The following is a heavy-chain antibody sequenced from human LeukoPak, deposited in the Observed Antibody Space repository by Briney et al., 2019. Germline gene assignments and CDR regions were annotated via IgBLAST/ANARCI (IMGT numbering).Heavy chain of an antibody. CDR3: AKWGDYDVLTGYYDSDY. CDR1: GFIFSNYA. V-gene: IGHV3-23*01. D-gene: IGHD3-9*01. J-gene: IGHJ4*02. Sequence: GASLRLSCAASGFIFSNYAMSWVRQAPGKGLEWVSAIGGRDGGTYYADSVKGRFTVSRDDPKNTLYLQMNTLRVEDTAIYYCAKWGDYDVLTGYYDSDYWGQGTLVTVSS. CDR2: IGGRDGGT.